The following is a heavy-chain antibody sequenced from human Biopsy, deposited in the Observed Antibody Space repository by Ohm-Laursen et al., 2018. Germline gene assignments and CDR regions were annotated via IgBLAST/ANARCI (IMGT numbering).Heavy chain of an antibody. D-gene: IGHD2-2*01. V-gene: IGHV1-69*06. Sequence: SSVKVSCKAPGGTFSNYAISWVRQAPGQGLEWLGGIIPVSDTANYAQKFQGRVTITADKPTSTAYMELSSLRSEDTALYYCASSSYCGRTTCYQNYGMDVWGQGTTVTVSS. CDR3: ASSSYCGRTTCYQNYGMDV. CDR1: GGTFSNYA. J-gene: IGHJ6*01. CDR2: IIPVSDTA.